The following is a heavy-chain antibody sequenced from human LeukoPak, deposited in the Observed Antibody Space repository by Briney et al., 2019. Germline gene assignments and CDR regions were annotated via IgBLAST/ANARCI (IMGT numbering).Heavy chain of an antibody. J-gene: IGHJ4*02. CDR3: TRSREYYDFRSGYYR. V-gene: IGHV3-49*04. D-gene: IGHD3-3*01. Sequence: GGSLRLSCTASGFTFGDYAMSWVRQAPGKGLEWVGFIRSKAYGGTTEYAASVKGRFTISRDDSKSIAYLQMNSLKTEDTAVYYCTRSREYYDFRSGYYRWGQGTLVTVSS. CDR2: IRSKAYGGTT. CDR1: GFTFGDYA.